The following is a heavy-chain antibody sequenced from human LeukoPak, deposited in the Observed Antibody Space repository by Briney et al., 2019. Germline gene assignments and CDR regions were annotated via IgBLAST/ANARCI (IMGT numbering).Heavy chain of an antibody. Sequence: SETLSLTCTVSGVSISSSNSYWGWIRQPPGEGLEWIGSIYYSGNTYYSASLKSQVSISIDTSKNQFSLKLSSVTAADTAVYYCARDKHYDILTGYYKAAFDIWGQGTMVTVSS. D-gene: IGHD3-9*01. CDR1: GVSISSSNSY. CDR3: ARDKHYDILTGYYKAAFDI. CDR2: IYYSGNT. J-gene: IGHJ3*02. V-gene: IGHV4-39*02.